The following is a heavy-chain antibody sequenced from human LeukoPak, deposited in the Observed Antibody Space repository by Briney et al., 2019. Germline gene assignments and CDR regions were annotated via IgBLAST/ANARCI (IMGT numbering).Heavy chain of an antibody. D-gene: IGHD6-19*01. V-gene: IGHV6-1*01. Sequence: SQTLSLTCAISGDSVSSNSVAWNWIRQSPSRGLEWLGSTYYRSKWYNDYAGPVKSRLSINADTFRNQFSLQLNSVTPEDSAVYYCARTGPVAGFDSWGQGTLVTVSS. CDR2: TYYRSKWYN. J-gene: IGHJ4*02. CDR1: GDSVSSNSVA. CDR3: ARTGPVAGFDS.